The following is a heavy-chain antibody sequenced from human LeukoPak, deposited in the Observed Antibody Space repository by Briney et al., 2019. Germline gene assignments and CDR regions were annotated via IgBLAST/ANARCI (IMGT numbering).Heavy chain of an antibody. J-gene: IGHJ4*02. D-gene: IGHD2-15*01. CDR3: AKDQVSRCSGCSCSAFDY. CDR1: GFTFSSYG. CDR2: IWYDGSNK. V-gene: IGHV3-33*06. Sequence: EGSLRLSCAASGFTFSSYGMHWVRQAAGKGLEWVAVIWYDGSNKYYADSVKGRFTISRDNSKNTLYLQMNSLRAEDTAVYYCAKDQVSRCSGCSCSAFDYWGQGTLVTVSS.